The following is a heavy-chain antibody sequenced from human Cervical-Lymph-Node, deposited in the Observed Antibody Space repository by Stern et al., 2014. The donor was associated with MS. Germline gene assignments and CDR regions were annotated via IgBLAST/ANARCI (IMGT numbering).Heavy chain of an antibody. D-gene: IGHD4-17*01. J-gene: IGHJ2*01. V-gene: IGHV3-30*18. CDR2: ISYDGSNK. CDR1: GFTFSSYG. CDR3: AKQGGYGDFPSDWYFDL. Sequence: VQLEESGGGVVQPGRSLRLSCAASGFTFSSYGMHWVRQAPGKGLEWVAVISYDGSNKYYADSVKGRFTISRDNSKNTLYLQMNSLRAEDTAVYYCAKQGGYGDFPSDWYFDLWGRGTLVTVSS.